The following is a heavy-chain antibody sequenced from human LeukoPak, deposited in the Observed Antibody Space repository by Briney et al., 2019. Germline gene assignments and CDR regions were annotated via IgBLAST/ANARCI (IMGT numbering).Heavy chain of an antibody. CDR1: GFTFDDYA. Sequence: GGSLRLSCAASGFTFDDYAMHWVRQAPGKGLEWVSGISWNGGSIGYADSVKGRFTISRDNAKNSLYLQMNSLRAEDMALYYCAKGAGYSSSWTFDYWGQGTLVTVSS. J-gene: IGHJ4*02. V-gene: IGHV3-9*03. CDR3: AKGAGYSSSWTFDY. D-gene: IGHD6-13*01. CDR2: ISWNGGSI.